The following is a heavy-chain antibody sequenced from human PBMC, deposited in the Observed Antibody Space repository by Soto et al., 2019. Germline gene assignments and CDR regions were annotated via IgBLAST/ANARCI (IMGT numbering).Heavy chain of an antibody. J-gene: IGHJ6*03. CDR2: ISYDGSNR. CDR3: AKGGGPAGIPGYYYMDV. V-gene: IGHV3-30*18. Sequence: QVQLVESGGGVVQPGRSVRLSCAASGFTFSSFGMHWVRQAPGKGLEWVAIISYDGSNRYYGDSVKGRITISRDNSKNTVYLEMNSLRVEDTAVYYCAKGGGPAGIPGYYYMDVWGKGIAANISS. CDR1: GFTFSSFG. D-gene: IGHD2-2*01.